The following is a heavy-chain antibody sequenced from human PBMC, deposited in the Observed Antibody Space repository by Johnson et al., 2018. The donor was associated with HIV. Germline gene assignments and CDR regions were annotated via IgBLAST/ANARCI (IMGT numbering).Heavy chain of an antibody. Sequence: VQLVESGGGVVQPGRSLRLSCAASGFTFSSYAMHWVRQAPGKGLAWVANIKHDGSEKYYVDSVKGRFTISRDNAKNSLYLQMNSLRAEDTAVYYCARVMQADAFDIWGQGTMVTVSS. V-gene: IGHV3-7*01. CDR2: IKHDGSEK. J-gene: IGHJ3*02. CDR3: ARVMQADAFDI. D-gene: IGHD2-8*01. CDR1: GFTFSSYA.